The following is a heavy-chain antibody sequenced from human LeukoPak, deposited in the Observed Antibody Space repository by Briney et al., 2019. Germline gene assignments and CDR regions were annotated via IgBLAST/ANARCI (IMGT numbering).Heavy chain of an antibody. J-gene: IGHJ3*02. CDR3: AKDTVVVPAALDDAFDI. CDR2: ISGSGGST. Sequence: GGSLRLSCAASGLTFSSDWMHWVRQAPGKGLEWVSAISGSGGSTYYADSVKGRFTISRDNSKNTLYLQMNSLRAEDTAVYYCAKDTVVVPAALDDAFDIWGQGTMVTVSS. D-gene: IGHD2-2*01. CDR1: GLTFSSDW. V-gene: IGHV3-23*01.